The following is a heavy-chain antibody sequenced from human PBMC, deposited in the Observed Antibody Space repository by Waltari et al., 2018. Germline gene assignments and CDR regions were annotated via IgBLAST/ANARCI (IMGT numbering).Heavy chain of an antibody. CDR2: IIPIFGTA. D-gene: IGHD3-3*01. CDR3: ARGLDDFWSRYYSP. V-gene: IGHV1-69*01. Sequence: QVKLVQSGAEVKKPGSSVKLSCKASGGRFSSYAISWVRQAPGQGLEWMGGIIPIFGTANYAQKFHGRVTITSDESTSTAYMDLSSLRSEDTAVYSCARGLDDFWSRYYSPWAQGTLVTVSS. CDR1: GGRFSSYA. J-gene: IGHJ5*02.